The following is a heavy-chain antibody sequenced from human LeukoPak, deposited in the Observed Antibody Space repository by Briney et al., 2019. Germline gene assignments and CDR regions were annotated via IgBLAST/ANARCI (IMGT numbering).Heavy chain of an antibody. CDR2: INPNSGGT. CDR1: GHTFTGYY. CDR3: AREVVPAAQTYSYYYYYMDV. D-gene: IGHD2-2*01. Sequence: ASVKVSCKASGHTFTGYYMQWVRQAPGQGLEWMGRINPNSGGTNYAQKFQGRVTMTRDTSISTAYMELSRLRSDDTAVYYCAREVVPAAQTYSYYYYYMDVWGKGTTVTVSS. J-gene: IGHJ6*03. V-gene: IGHV1-2*06.